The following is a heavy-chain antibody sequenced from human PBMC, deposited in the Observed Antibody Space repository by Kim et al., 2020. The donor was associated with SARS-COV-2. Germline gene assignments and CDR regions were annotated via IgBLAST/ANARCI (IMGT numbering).Heavy chain of an antibody. CDR3: ASNTLYYYDSSGYLD. CDR1: GFTVSSNY. CDR2: IYSGGST. Sequence: GGSLRLSCAASGFTVSSNYMSWVRQAPGKGLEWVSVIYSGGSTYYADSVKGRFTISRDNSKNTLYLQMNSLRAEDTAVYYCASNTLYYYDSSGYLDWGQGTLVTVSS. D-gene: IGHD3-22*01. V-gene: IGHV3-53*01. J-gene: IGHJ4*02.